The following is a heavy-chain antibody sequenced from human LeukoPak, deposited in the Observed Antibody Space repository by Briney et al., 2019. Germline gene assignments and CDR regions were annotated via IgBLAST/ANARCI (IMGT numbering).Heavy chain of an antibody. V-gene: IGHV1-69*04. CDR2: IIPILGIA. Sequence: VASVKVSCKASGGTFSSYAISWVRQAPGQGLEWMGRIIPILGIANYAQKFQGRVTITADKSTSTAYMELSSLRSEDTAVYYCARGLVATLGRYYFDYWGQGTLVTVSS. CDR1: GGTFSSYA. J-gene: IGHJ4*02. D-gene: IGHD5-12*01. CDR3: ARGLVATLGRYYFDY.